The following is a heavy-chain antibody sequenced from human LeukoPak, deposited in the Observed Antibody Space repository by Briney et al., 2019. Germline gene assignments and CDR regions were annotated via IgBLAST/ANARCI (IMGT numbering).Heavy chain of an antibody. CDR3: ARLGVGRRWLQPDFDS. J-gene: IGHJ4*02. D-gene: IGHD5-24*01. V-gene: IGHV5-51*01. CDR1: GYSFTTYW. CDR2: IYPGDSDT. Sequence: PGESLKISCEGSGYSFTTYWIGWVRQMPGKGLEWMGIIYPGDSDTRYSPSFHGQVTISADKSISTTYLQWSSLKASDTAMYYCARLGVGRRWLQPDFDSWGQGTLVTVSS.